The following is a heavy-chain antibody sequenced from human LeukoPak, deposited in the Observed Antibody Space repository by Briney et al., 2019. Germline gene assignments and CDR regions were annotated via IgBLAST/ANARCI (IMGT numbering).Heavy chain of an antibody. CDR1: GYTFTAYY. V-gene: IGHV1-2*02. J-gene: IGHJ4*02. CDR3: VRGDYYDRGVYYYD. Sequence: ASVKVSCKASGYTFTAYYMHWVRQAAGQGLEWRGWINPKSGGTNYAQKFQGRVTMTRDTSVKTAYMELSSLRSDDTAVYYCVRGDYYDRGVYYYDWGQGTLVTVSS. CDR2: INPKSGGT. D-gene: IGHD3-22*01.